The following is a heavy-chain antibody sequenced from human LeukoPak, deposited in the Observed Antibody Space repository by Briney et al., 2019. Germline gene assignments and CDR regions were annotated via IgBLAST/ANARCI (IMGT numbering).Heavy chain of an antibody. J-gene: IGHJ4*02. D-gene: IGHD5-18*01. CDR2: IYFSGSI. Sequence: SETLSLTCSVSGVSISSYYWSWIRQLPGRGLEWVGCIYFSGSINYNPSLKSRVTISADTSKNQLSLKLSSVTAADTAVYYCARSSGYTYGSDYWGQGTLVTVSS. V-gene: IGHV4-59*08. CDR3: ARSSGYTYGSDY. CDR1: GVSISSYY.